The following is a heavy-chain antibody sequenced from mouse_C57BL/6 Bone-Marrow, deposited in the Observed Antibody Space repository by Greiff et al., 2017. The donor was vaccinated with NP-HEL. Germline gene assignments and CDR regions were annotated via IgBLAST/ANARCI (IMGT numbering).Heavy chain of an antibody. CDR2: ISYDGSN. J-gene: IGHJ2*01. D-gene: IGHD1-1*01. Sequence: EVQVVESGPGLVKPSQSLSLTCSVTGYSITSGYYWNWIRQFPGNKLEWMGYISYDGSNNYNPSLNNRISITRDTSKNQFFLKLISVTTEDTATYYCAREHYGYYFDYWGQGTTLTVSS. CDR1: GYSITSGYY. CDR3: AREHYGYYFDY. V-gene: IGHV3-6*01.